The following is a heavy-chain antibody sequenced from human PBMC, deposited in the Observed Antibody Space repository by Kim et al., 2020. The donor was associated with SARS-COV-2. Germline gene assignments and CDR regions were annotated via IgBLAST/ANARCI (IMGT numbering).Heavy chain of an antibody. J-gene: IGHJ3*02. D-gene: IGHD1-26*01. CDR3: AKSLVGVTRGDAFDI. Sequence: GGSLRLSCAASGFTFSSYAISWVRQAPGKGLEWVAHISGSGSGTYYADSAKGRFVITRDNSKNTLYLQMYSLRADDTAVYYCAKSLVGVTRGDAFDIWGQGTLVTVSS. V-gene: IGHV3-23*01. CDR1: GFTFSSYA. CDR2: ISGSGSGT.